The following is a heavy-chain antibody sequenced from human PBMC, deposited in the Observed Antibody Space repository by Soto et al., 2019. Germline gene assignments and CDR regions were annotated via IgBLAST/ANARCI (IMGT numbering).Heavy chain of an antibody. J-gene: IGHJ6*02. CDR2: IDPSDSYI. CDR1: GYSLATYW. Sequence: GESLKISCKSSGYSLATYWITWVRQMPGKGLEWMWRIDPSDSYINYSPSFQGRVTISADKSLNTAYLQWSSLEASDTAMYYCARLGDCSGGSCFSRYYYHGMDVWGQGTTGTVSS. V-gene: IGHV5-10-1*01. D-gene: IGHD2-15*01. CDR3: ARLGDCSGGSCFSRYYYHGMDV.